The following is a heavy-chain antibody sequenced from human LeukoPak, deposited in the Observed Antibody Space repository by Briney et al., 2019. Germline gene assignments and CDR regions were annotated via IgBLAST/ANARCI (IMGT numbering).Heavy chain of an antibody. V-gene: IGHV4-59*08. CDR2: IDFKGGA. J-gene: IGHJ4*02. CDR3: ARLVSVGTRYFDF. D-gene: IGHD1-7*01. Sequence: SETLSLTCTISVGSTRSYYWSWIRQSPPKGLEWIGFIDFKGGAHYNPSLNSRVAFSVDTSKNQFSLSLRSVTAADTAVYFCARLVSVGTRYFDFWGQGILVTVSS. CDR1: VGSTRSYY.